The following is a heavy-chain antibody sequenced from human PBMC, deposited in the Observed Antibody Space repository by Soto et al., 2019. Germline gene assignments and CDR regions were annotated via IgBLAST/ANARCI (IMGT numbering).Heavy chain of an antibody. D-gene: IGHD6-13*01. V-gene: IGHV1-58*02. J-gene: IGHJ3*02. CDR2: IVVGSGNT. Sequence: ASVKVSCKASGFTFTSSAMQWVRQARGQRLEWIGWIVVGSGNTNYAQKFQERVTITRDMSTSTAYMELSSLRSEDTAVYYCAADGKLDHHDAFDIWGQGTMVTVSS. CDR1: GFTFTSSA. CDR3: AADGKLDHHDAFDI.